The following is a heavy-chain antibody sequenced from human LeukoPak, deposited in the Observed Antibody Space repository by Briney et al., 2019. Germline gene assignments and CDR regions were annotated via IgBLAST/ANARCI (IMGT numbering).Heavy chain of an antibody. CDR1: GVSISSAY. J-gene: IGHJ4*02. CDR3: ARGSTRPDD. V-gene: IGHV4-59*12. Sequence: SETLSLTCTVSGVSISSAYWSWVRQPPGKGLEWIGSFYYGDTAKYNPSLKSRVTMSVDTSNNQFSLKLTSVTAADTAVYFCARGSTRPDDWGQGTLVTVST. D-gene: IGHD2-2*01. CDR2: FYYGDTA.